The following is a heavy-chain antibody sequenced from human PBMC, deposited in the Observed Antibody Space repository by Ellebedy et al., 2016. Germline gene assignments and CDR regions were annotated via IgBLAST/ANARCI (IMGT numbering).Heavy chain of an antibody. CDR3: ARDPGRSGYYGYYYYMDV. D-gene: IGHD3-22*01. CDR2: IYHSGST. V-gene: IGHV4-4*02. Sequence: SETLSLTXAVSAGSTSSSNWWRWVRQPPGKGLEWIGEIYHSGSTNYNPSLKSRVTISVDTSKNQFSLKLSSVTAADTAVYYCARDPGRSGYYGYYYYMDVWGKGTTVTVSS. CDR1: AGSTSSSNW. J-gene: IGHJ6*03.